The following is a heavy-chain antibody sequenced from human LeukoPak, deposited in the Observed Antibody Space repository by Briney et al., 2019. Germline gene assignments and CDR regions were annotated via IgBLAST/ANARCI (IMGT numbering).Heavy chain of an antibody. Sequence: PSETLSLTCTVSGGSISSSYWSWIRQPPGRGLEWIGYISHSGSTNYKPSLKSRVSISVDTSKNQFSLKLTSVTAADTAIYSCARGYYDARGDSNPFDIWGQGTMVTVSS. J-gene: IGHJ3*02. V-gene: IGHV4-59*01. CDR1: GGSISSSY. CDR2: ISHSGST. CDR3: ARGYYDARGDSNPFDI. D-gene: IGHD3-22*01.